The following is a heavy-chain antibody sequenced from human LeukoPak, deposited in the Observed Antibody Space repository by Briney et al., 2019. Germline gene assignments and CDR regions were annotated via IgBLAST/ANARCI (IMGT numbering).Heavy chain of an antibody. V-gene: IGHV5-51*01. Sequence: GESLKISCKGSGYSFTSYWIGWVRQMPGKGLEWMGIIYPGDSESRYSPSFQGQVTISADKSISTAYLQWSSLKASDTAMYYCARWLEDSSGYYYSDYWGQGTLVTVSS. CDR2: IYPGDSES. J-gene: IGHJ4*02. CDR1: GYSFTSYW. CDR3: ARWLEDSSGYYYSDY. D-gene: IGHD3-22*01.